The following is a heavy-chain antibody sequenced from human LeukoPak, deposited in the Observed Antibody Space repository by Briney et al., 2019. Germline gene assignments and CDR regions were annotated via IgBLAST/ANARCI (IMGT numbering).Heavy chain of an antibody. J-gene: IGHJ6*03. CDR3: ARLYYDFWSGSRYMDV. CDR1: GGSISSSSYY. D-gene: IGHD3-3*01. V-gene: IGHV4-39*07. CDR2: IYYSGST. Sequence: SETLSLTCTVSGGSISSSSYYWGWIRQPPGKGLEWIGSIYYSGSTYYNPSLKSRVTISVDTSKNQFSLKLSSVTAADMAVYYCARLYYDFWSGSRYMDVWGKGTTVTVSS.